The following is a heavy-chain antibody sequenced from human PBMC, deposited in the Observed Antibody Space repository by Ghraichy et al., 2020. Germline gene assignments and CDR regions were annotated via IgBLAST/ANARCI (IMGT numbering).Heavy chain of an antibody. D-gene: IGHD3-3*01. CDR1: GFAFKNAW. V-gene: IGHV3-15*01. CDR3: CAQGRRIFGVVSWFDP. CDR2: IKSKADSGTT. J-gene: IGHJ5*02. Sequence: GGSLRLSCVASGFAFKNAWMNWVRQAPGKGLEWVGRIKSKADSGTTEYAAPVNGRFTISRDDSNDTLYLEMSSLKSEDTALYYCCAQGRRIFGVVSWFDPWGKGTVVTVS.